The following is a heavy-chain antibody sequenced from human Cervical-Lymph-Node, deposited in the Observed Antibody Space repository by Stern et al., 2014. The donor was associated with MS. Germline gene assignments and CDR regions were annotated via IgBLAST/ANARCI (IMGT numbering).Heavy chain of an antibody. CDR2: IYSSGSI. CDR1: GGSISSGGYY. D-gene: IGHD3-3*01. Sequence: QVQLQESSPGLVKPSQTLSLTCTVSGGSISSGGYYWSWIRPHPGKGLEWIGYIYSSGSIYYNPTLKSRVTISVDTSKNQFSLNLSSVTAADTSVYYCARVSYDFWSGYYSIDYWGQGTLVTVSS. CDR3: ARVSYDFWSGYYSIDY. J-gene: IGHJ4*02. V-gene: IGHV4-31*03.